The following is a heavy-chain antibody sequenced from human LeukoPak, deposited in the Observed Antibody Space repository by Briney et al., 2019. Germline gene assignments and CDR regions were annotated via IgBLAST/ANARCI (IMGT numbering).Heavy chain of an antibody. D-gene: IGHD3-10*01. J-gene: IGHJ4*02. Sequence: ASVKVSCKASGYTFTGYYMHWVRQAPGQGLEWMGWINPNSGGTNYAQKFQGRVTMTRDTSISTAYMELSRLRSDDTAVYYCARDRERDSYSSGSYYNNWGQGTLVTVSS. CDR2: INPNSGGT. V-gene: IGHV1-2*02. CDR1: GYTFTGYY. CDR3: ARDRERDSYSSGSYYNN.